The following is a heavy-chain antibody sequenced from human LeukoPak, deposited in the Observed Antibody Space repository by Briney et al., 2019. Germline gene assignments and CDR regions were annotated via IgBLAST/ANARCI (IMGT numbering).Heavy chain of an antibody. CDR3: ASRSYDSSGYYYG. CDR2: ISSSSSTI. CDR1: GFTFSSYS. D-gene: IGHD3-22*01. J-gene: IGHJ4*02. Sequence: GGSLRLSCAASGFTFSSYSMNWVRQAPGKGLEWVSYISSSSSTIYYADSVKGRFTISRDNAKNSLYLQMNSLRAEDTAVYYCASRSYDSSGYYYGWGQGTLVTVSS. V-gene: IGHV3-48*01.